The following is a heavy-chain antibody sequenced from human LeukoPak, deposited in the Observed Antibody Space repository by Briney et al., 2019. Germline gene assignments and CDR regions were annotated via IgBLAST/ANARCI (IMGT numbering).Heavy chain of an antibody. J-gene: IGHJ4*02. CDR2: IWYDGSNK. CDR3: AKGGYDSSGFDY. Sequence: GSLRLSCAASGFTFSSYGMHWVRQAPGKGLEWVAVIWYDGSNKHYADSVKGRFTISRDNSKNTLYLQMNSLRAEDMAVYYCAKGGYDSSGFDYWGQGTLVTVSS. V-gene: IGHV3-33*06. CDR1: GFTFSSYG. D-gene: IGHD3-22*01.